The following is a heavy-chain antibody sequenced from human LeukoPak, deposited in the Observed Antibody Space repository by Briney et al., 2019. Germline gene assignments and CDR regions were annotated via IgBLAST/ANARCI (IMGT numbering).Heavy chain of an antibody. J-gene: IGHJ5*02. CDR3: ARGRPHFSGWWYNWFDP. Sequence: GASVKVSCKASGYTFTSYGISWVRQAPGQGLEWMGWISAYNGNTNYAQKLQGRVTMTTDTSTSTAYMELSSLRSEDTAVYYCARGRPHFSGWWYNWFDPWGQGTLVTVSS. V-gene: IGHV1-18*01. CDR2: ISAYNGNT. CDR1: GYTFTSYG. D-gene: IGHD6-19*01.